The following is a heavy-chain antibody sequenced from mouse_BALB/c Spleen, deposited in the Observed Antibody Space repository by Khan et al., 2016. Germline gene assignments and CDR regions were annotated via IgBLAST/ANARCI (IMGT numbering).Heavy chain of an antibody. CDR2: INTYSGES. CDR1: GYTFTNYG. J-gene: IGHJ1*01. V-gene: IGHV9-3-1*01. Sequence: QIQLVQSGPELKKPGKTVKISCKASGYTFTNYGMNWVKQAPGKGLKWMGWINTYSGESKYADDFKGRFAFSLETSANTAYLQINNLKNEETATSFFSCYRYYYGSSRYFDVWGAWTTVTVSS. CDR3: SCYRYYYGSSRYFDV. D-gene: IGHD1-1*01.